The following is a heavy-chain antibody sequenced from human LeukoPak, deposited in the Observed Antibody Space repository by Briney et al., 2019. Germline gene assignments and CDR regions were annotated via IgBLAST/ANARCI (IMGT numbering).Heavy chain of an antibody. CDR2: IYYSGST. CDR3: ARHEYSGSYYGLSWFDP. J-gene: IGHJ5*02. CDR1: GGSISSSGYY. Sequence: SETLSLTCTVSGGSISSSGYYWGRIRQPPGKGLEWIASIYYSGSTYYNPSLKSRVTISVDTSKNQLSLKLSSLTAADTAVYYCARHEYSGSYYGLSWFDPWGQGTLVTVSS. D-gene: IGHD1-26*01. V-gene: IGHV4-39*01.